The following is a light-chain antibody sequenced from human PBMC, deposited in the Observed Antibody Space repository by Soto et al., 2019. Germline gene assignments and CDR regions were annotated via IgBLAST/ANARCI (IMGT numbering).Light chain of an antibody. CDR2: DVT. J-gene: IGLJ3*02. V-gene: IGLV2-8*01. Sequence: QSVLTQPPSASGSPGQSVTVSCTGTSSDVGAYNYVSWYQQHPGKAPKLIISDVTKRSSGVPDRFSGSKSGNTASLTVSGLQAEDEADYYCCSFAGSAWLFGGGTKLTVL. CDR1: SSDVGAYNY. CDR3: CSFAGSAWL.